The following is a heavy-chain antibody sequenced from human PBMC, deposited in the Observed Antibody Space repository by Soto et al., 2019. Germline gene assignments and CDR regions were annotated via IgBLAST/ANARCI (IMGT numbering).Heavy chain of an antibody. CDR1: GGSISSSSYY. D-gene: IGHD6-19*01. CDR2: IYYSGST. CDR3: ARQRIAVAGTDFDY. Sequence: LSLTCTVSGGSISSSSYYWGWIRQPPGKGLEWIGSIYYSGSTYYNPSLKSRVTISVDTSKNQFSLKLSSVTAADTAVYYCARQRIAVAGTDFDYWGQGTLVTVSS. V-gene: IGHV4-39*01. J-gene: IGHJ4*02.